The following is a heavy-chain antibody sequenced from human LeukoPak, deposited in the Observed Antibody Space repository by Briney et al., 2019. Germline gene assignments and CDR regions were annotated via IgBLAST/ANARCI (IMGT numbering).Heavy chain of an antibody. V-gene: IGHV3-21*05. J-gene: IGHJ3*02. CDR3: ARDVGYSRPSYAFDI. CDR1: GLTFSNYA. D-gene: IGHD6-13*01. Sequence: PGGSLRLSCAASGLTFSNYAMILVRQAPREGLEWVSYITSGGDYTYYADSVKGRFTMSRDNAKNSLYLQMNSLRAEDTAVYYCARDVGYSRPSYAFDIWGQGTMVTVSS. CDR2: ITSGGDYT.